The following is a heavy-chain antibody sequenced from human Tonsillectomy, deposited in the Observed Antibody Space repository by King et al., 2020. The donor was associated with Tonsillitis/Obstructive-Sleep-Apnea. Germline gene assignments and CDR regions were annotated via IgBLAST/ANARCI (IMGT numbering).Heavy chain of an antibody. Sequence: QLVQSGGGLVKPGGSLRLSCAASGFTFSNAWMNWVRQAPGKGLEWVGRIKSKTDGGTTDYAAPVKGRFTISRDDSKNTLYLQMNSLKTEDTAVYYCTTDSEYYYDSSGYYVGGLFDYWGQGTLVTVSS. D-gene: IGHD3-22*01. CDR3: TTDSEYYYDSSGYYVGGLFDY. J-gene: IGHJ4*02. CDR2: IKSKTDGGTT. CDR1: GFTFSNAW. V-gene: IGHV3-15*07.